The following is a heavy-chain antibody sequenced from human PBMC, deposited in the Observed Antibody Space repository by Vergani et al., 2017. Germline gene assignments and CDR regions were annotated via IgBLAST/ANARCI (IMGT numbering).Heavy chain of an antibody. D-gene: IGHD1-1*01. V-gene: IGHV4-34*01. J-gene: IGHJ4*02. CDR2: INHSGST. Sequence: QVQLQQWGAGLLKPSETLSLTCAVYGGSFSGYYWSWIRQPPGKGLEWIGEINHSGSTNYNPSLKSRVTISVDTSKNQFSLKLSSVTAADTAVYYCARARNDVPGQDYFDYWGQGTLVTVSS. CDR1: GGSFSGYY. CDR3: ARARNDVPGQDYFDY.